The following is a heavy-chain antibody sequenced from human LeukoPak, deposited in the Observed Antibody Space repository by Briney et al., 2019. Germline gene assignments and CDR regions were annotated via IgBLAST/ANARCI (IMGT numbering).Heavy chain of an antibody. CDR3: ARDWWYCSSTSCSEYFQH. D-gene: IGHD2-2*01. J-gene: IGHJ1*01. CDR1: GFTVSSNY. CDR2: IYSGGSP. Sequence: PGGSLRLSCAASGFTVSSNYMSWVRQAPGKGLEWVSVIYSGGSPYYADSVKARFTIPRDNSKNWMYLQMNSMRAEDTAVYYCARDWWYCSSTSCSEYFQHGGQGTLVTVSS. V-gene: IGHV3-66*01.